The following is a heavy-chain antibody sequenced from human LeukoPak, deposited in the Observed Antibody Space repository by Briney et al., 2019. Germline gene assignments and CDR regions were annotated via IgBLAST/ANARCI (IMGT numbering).Heavy chain of an antibody. CDR1: GYTFTSYE. V-gene: IGHV1-8*01. CDR3: ARASGARFKVTTGKYYFDY. J-gene: IGHJ4*02. Sequence: ASVKVSCKASGYTFTSYEINWVRQATGQGLEWMGWMNPNSGNTGYAQKFQGRVTMTRNTSISTAYMELSSLRSEDTAVYYCARASGARFKVTTGKYYFDYWGQGTLVTVSS. D-gene: IGHD4-17*01. CDR2: MNPNSGNT.